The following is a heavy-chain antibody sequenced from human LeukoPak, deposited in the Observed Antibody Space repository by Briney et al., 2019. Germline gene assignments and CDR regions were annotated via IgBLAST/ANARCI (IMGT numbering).Heavy chain of an antibody. CDR1: GFTFSSYG. CDR2: ISYDGSNK. J-gene: IGHJ4*02. Sequence: PGGSLRLSCAASGFTFSSYGMPWVRQAPGKGLEWVAVISYDGSNKYYADSVKGRFTISRDNSKNTLYLQMNSLRAEDTAVYYCAKGDTAMVTIDYWGQGTLVTVSS. CDR3: AKGDTAMVTIDY. V-gene: IGHV3-30*18. D-gene: IGHD5-18*01.